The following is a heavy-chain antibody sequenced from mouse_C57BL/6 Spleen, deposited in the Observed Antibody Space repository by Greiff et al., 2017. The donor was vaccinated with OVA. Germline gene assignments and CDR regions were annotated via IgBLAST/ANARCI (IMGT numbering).Heavy chain of an antibody. V-gene: IGHV1-39*01. CDR2: INPNYGTT. J-gene: IGHJ2*01. D-gene: IGHD2-1*01. CDR3: ARNSYYFDY. CDR1: GYSFTDYN. Sequence: EVQLQQSGPELVKPGASVKISCTASGYSFTDYNMNWVKQSNGKSLEWIGVINPNYGTTSYNPKFKGKATLTVDQSSSTAYMQLNSLTSEDSAIDYYARNSYYFDYWGQGTTLTVSS.